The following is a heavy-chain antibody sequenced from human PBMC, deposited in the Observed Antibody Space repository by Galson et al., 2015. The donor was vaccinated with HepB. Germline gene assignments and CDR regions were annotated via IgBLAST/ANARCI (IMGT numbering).Heavy chain of an antibody. Sequence: SVKVSCKASGYTFTSYGISWARQAPGQGLEWMGWISAYNGNTNYAQKLQGRVTMTTDTSTSTAYMELRSLRSDDTAVYYCASLRGYCSGGSCDNAYGMDVWGQGTTVTVSS. V-gene: IGHV1-18*04. CDR1: GYTFTSYG. J-gene: IGHJ6*02. CDR2: ISAYNGNT. D-gene: IGHD2-15*01. CDR3: ASLRGYCSGGSCDNAYGMDV.